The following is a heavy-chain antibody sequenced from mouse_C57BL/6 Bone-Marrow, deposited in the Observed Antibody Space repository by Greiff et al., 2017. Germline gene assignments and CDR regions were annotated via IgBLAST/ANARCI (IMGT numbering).Heavy chain of an antibody. D-gene: IGHD1-1*02. Sequence: EVQLQESGGGLVQPGGSLSLSCAASGFTFTDYYMSWVRQPPGKALEWLGFIRNKANGYTTEYSASVKGRFTISRDNSQSILYLQMNALRAEDSATYYCARYPYGSYFYYAMDYWGQGTSVTVSS. CDR1: GFTFTDYY. CDR3: ARYPYGSYFYYAMDY. J-gene: IGHJ4*01. V-gene: IGHV7-3*01. CDR2: IRNKANGYTT.